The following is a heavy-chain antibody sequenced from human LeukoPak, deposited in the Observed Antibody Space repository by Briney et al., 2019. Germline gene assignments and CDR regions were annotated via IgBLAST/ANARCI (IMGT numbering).Heavy chain of an antibody. V-gene: IGHV7-4-1*02. Sequence: ASVEVSCKASGYTFTNYAMNWVRQAPGQGLEWMGWINTNTGNPTYAQGFTGRFVFSLDTSVSTAYLQISSLKAEDTAVYYCARGDNTVPPRYWGQGTLVTVSS. D-gene: IGHD4-17*01. CDR2: INTNTGNP. CDR1: GYTFTNYA. CDR3: ARGDNTVPPRY. J-gene: IGHJ4*02.